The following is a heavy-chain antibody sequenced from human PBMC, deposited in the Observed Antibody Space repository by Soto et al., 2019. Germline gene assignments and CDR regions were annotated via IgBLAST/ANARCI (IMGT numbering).Heavy chain of an antibody. V-gene: IGHV2-5*01. Sequence: QITLKESGPTLVKPTQTLTLTCTFSGFSLSTSGVGVGWIRQPPGKALEWLALIYWNDDKRYNPSLKSRLTITKDTPKKQVVLTLTNMDPVNTATYYCAHSGDIVVVPAPIPAYYYYYGMDVWGQGTTVTVSS. CDR2: IYWNDDK. CDR3: AHSGDIVVVPAPIPAYYYYYGMDV. J-gene: IGHJ6*02. CDR1: GFSLSTSGVG. D-gene: IGHD2-2*01.